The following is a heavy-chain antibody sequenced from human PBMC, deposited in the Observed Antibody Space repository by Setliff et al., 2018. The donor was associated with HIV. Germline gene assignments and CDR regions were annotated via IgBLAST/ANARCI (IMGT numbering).Heavy chain of an antibody. Sequence: ASVKVSCKASGGTFSSYAISWVRQAPGQGLEWMGGIIPIFGNTNYAQKLQGRVTMTGDTSTSTVYMELSSLRSEDTAVYYCARGGAVDYWGQGTLVTVSS. V-gene: IGHV1-69*06. J-gene: IGHJ4*02. CDR2: IIPIFGNT. CDR1: GGTFSSYA. CDR3: ARGGAVDY. D-gene: IGHD1-26*01.